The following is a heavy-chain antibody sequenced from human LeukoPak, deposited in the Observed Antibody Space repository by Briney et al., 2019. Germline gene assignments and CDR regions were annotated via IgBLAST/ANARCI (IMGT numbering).Heavy chain of an antibody. J-gene: IGHJ5*02. D-gene: IGHD3-16*01. V-gene: IGHV3-43*01. CDR1: GFTFDDYT. CDR3: AKNRGGLLAPFWFDP. Sequence: GGSLRLSCAASGFTFDDYTMHWVRQAPGKGLEWVSLISWDGGSTYYADSVKGRFTISRDNSKNSLYLQMNSLRTEDTALYYCAKNRGGLLAPFWFDPWGQGTLVTVSS. CDR2: ISWDGGST.